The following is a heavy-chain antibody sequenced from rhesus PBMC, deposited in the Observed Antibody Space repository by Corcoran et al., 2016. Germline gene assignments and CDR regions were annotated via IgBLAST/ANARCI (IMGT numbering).Heavy chain of an antibody. Sequence: QLQLQESGPGLVKPSETLSLTCAVSGGSVRRSTWWSWIRQPPGKGLEWIGRISGSGGSTNYNPSLTRRVTISTDTSKNQFSLKVNSLTAADTAVYYCGRGTVPDYWGQGVLVTVSS. D-gene: IGHD3-9*01. V-gene: IGHV4-57*01. J-gene: IGHJ4*01. CDR1: GGSVRRSTW. CDR2: ISGSGGST. CDR3: GRGTVPDY.